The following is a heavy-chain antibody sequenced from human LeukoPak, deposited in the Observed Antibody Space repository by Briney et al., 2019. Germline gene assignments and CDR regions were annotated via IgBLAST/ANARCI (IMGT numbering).Heavy chain of an antibody. CDR3: ARVADIAAAVDAFDI. V-gene: IGHV3-48*03. D-gene: IGHD6-13*01. J-gene: IGHJ3*02. Sequence: PGGSLRLSCAASGFTFSSYEMNWVRQAPGKGLEWVSYISSSGSTIYYADSVKGRFTISRDNAKNSLYLQMNSLRAEDTAVYFCARVADIAAAVDAFDIWGQGTVVTVSS. CDR1: GFTFSSYE. CDR2: ISSSGSTI.